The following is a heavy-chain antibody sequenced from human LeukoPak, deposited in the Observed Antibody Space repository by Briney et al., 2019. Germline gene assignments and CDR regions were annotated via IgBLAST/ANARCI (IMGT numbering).Heavy chain of an antibody. Sequence: PGGSLRLSCSASGFTFSSYEMNWVRQAPGKGLEWVSYISSSGGTIYYADSVKGRFTISRDNAKNSLYLQMNSLRAEDTAVYYCARDLSYCTITSCSYDYYGMDVWGRGTTVTVSS. J-gene: IGHJ6*02. CDR3: ARDLSYCTITSCSYDYYGMDV. D-gene: IGHD2-2*01. CDR1: GFTFSSYE. CDR2: ISSSGGTI. V-gene: IGHV3-48*03.